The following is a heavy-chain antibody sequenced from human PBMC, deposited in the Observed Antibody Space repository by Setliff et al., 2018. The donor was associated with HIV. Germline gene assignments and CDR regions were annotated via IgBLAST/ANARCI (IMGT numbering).Heavy chain of an antibody. Sequence: SETLSLTCTVSGVSISGYYWSWIRQPPGKGLEWIGYIYTSGNTSYNPSLKSRVTISVDTSKNQFSLKVNSVTAADTAVYYCARGARLLAGYSDRWDYYYMGVWGKGTTVTVSS. J-gene: IGHJ6*03. CDR1: GVSISGYY. CDR2: IYTSGNT. D-gene: IGHD6-13*01. V-gene: IGHV4-4*08. CDR3: ARGARLLAGYSDRWDYYYMGV.